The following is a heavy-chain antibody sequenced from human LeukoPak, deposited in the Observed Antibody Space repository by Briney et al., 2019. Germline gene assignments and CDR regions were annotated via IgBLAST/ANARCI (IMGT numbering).Heavy chain of an antibody. CDR1: DGSITNND. Sequence: PSETLSLTCTVSDGSITNNDWSWVRQTPGKGLEFIGYVHYSGTTNYNPSLRSRVTISIDTSRKHFFLKLKSVTAADTAVYYCAAAPKNYYDSLGFLGYWGQGTLVTVSS. J-gene: IGHJ4*02. CDR3: AAAPKNYYDSLGFLGY. V-gene: IGHV4-59*01. CDR2: VHYSGTT. D-gene: IGHD3-22*01.